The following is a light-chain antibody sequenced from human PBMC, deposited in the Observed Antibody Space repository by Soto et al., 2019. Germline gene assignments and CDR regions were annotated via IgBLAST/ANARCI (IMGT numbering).Light chain of an antibody. Sequence: EIVMTQSPGTLSSSSGERATLSCRASQSVSSSYLAWYQQKPGQAPRLLVYATSTRATGIPDRFSGSGSGTDFTLTISSLQPEDVAVYYCQQYSSASFTFGQGTKLEIK. V-gene: IGKV3-20*01. CDR2: ATS. J-gene: IGKJ2*01. CDR1: QSVSSSY. CDR3: QQYSSASFT.